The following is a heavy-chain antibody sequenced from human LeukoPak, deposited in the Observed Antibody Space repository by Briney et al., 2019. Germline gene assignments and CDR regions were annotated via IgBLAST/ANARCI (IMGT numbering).Heavy chain of an antibody. D-gene: IGHD3-9*01. V-gene: IGHV4-34*01. CDR2: INHSGST. CDR1: GGSFSGYY. J-gene: IGHJ4*02. CDR3: ARGYYDILTGYSLDY. Sequence: KPSETLSLTCAVYGGSFSGYYWSWIRQPPGKGLEWIGEINHSGSTNYNPSLKSRVTISVDTSKNQFSLKLSSVTAADTAVYYCARGYYDILTGYSLDYWGQGTLVTVSS.